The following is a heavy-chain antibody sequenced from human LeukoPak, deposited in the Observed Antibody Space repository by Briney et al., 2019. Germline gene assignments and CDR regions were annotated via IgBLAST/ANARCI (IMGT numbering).Heavy chain of an antibody. D-gene: IGHD6-13*01. J-gene: IGHJ4*02. V-gene: IGHV1-69*13. CDR3: ARGGRGSSWYYTLFDY. CDR1: GGTFSIYA. Sequence: ASVQVSCKASGGTFSIYAISWVRQAPGQGLEWMGGIIPIFGTANYAQKLQGRVTITADESTSTDYMELSSLRSEDTAVYYCARGGRGSSWYYTLFDYWGQGTLVTVSS. CDR2: IIPIFGTA.